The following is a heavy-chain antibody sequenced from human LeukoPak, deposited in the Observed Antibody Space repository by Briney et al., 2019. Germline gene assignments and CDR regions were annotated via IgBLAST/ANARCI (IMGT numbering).Heavy chain of an antibody. Sequence: SGGSLRLSCAASGFTFSNYEMNWVRQAPGKGLEWVSSISSTSTHIYYADSVKGRFTISRDNAKNSLYLQVNSLRAEDTAVYYCAGGGFGELYWGQGTLVTVSS. D-gene: IGHD3-10*01. J-gene: IGHJ4*02. CDR2: ISSTSTHI. CDR1: GFTFSNYE. V-gene: IGHV3-21*01. CDR3: AGGGFGELY.